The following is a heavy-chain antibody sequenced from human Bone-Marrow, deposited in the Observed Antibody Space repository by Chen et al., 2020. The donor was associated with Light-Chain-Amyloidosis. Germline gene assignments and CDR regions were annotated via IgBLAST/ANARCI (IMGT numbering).Heavy chain of an antibody. CDR3: TRDSGEAAADDY. Sequence: QVQLVESGGGVVQPGGSLRLSCAASGFTFSSYGMHWVRQAPGKGLEWVAFIRYDGSNKYYADSVKGRFTISRDNVQNSLYLQMNSLRVEDTGLYYCTRDSGEAAADDYWGQGTLVTVSA. CDR1: GFTFSSYG. D-gene: IGHD6-13*01. CDR2: IRYDGSNK. J-gene: IGHJ4*02. V-gene: IGHV3-30*02.